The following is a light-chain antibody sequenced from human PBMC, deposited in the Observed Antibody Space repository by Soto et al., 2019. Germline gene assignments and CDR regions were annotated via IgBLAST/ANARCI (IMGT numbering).Light chain of an antibody. J-gene: IGLJ1*01. CDR2: DDS. CDR1: NIESKS. V-gene: IGLV3-21*02. CDR3: QVWDSSSDHHYV. Sequence: SYELTQPPSVSVAPGQTARITCGGNNIESKSVHWYQQKPGQAPALVVYDDSDRPSGIPERFSGSNSGNTATLTISRVEAGDEADYYCQVWDSSSDHHYVFGTGTKVTVL.